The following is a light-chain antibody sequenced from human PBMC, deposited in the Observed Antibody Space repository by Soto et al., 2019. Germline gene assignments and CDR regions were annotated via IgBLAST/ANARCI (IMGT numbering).Light chain of an antibody. CDR2: DVS. CDR1: QSVTSF. J-gene: IGKJ4*01. Sequence: EIVLTQSPVTLSLSPGERATLSCRASQSVTSFLAWYQQKPGQAPRLLIYDVSNRATGIPARFSGSGSGTAFTLTISSLEPEDFAVYSRQQRSNWPLTFGGGTKVEIK. CDR3: QQRSNWPLT. V-gene: IGKV3-11*01.